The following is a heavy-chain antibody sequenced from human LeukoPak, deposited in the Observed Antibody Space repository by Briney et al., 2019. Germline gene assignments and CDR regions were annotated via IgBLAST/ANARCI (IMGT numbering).Heavy chain of an antibody. D-gene: IGHD2-2*01. V-gene: IGHV4-59*08. CDR1: GGSISSYY. CDR3: ASRPLGYCSSTSCYEAYYFDY. J-gene: IGHJ4*02. Sequence: SETLSLTCTVSGGSISSYYWSWIRQPPGKGLEWIVYIYYSGSTNYNPSLKSRVTISVDTSKNQFSLKLSSVTAADTAVYYCASRPLGYCSSTSCYEAYYFDYWGQGTLVTVSS. CDR2: IYYSGST.